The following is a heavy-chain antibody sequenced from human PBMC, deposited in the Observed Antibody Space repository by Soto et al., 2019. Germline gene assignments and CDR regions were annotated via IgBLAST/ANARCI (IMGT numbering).Heavy chain of an antibody. D-gene: IGHD2-2*01. J-gene: IGHJ3*02. CDR3: ARARLYSSVVVPAAQDAIDI. CDR2: IIPILGIA. Sequence: SVKVSCKASGGTFSSYTISWVRQAPGQGLEWMGRIIPILGIANYAQKFQGRVTITADKSTSTAYMELSSLRSEDTAVYYCARARLYSSVVVPAAQDAIDIWGQGTMVTVSS. V-gene: IGHV1-69*02. CDR1: GGTFSSYT.